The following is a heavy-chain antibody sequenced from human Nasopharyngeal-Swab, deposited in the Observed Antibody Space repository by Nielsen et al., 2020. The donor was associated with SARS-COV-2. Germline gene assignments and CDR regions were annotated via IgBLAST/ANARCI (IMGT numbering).Heavy chain of an antibody. Sequence: ASVKVSCKASGYTFTGYYMHWVRQAPGQGLEWMGWINPNSGGTNYAQKFQGRVTMTRDTSISTAYMELSRLRSDDTAVYYCARVEKTGYPFYYYYGMDVWGQGTTVTVSS. V-gene: IGHV1-2*02. CDR3: ARVEKTGYPFYYYYGMDV. CDR2: INPNSGGT. D-gene: IGHD3-9*01. CDR1: GYTFTGYY. J-gene: IGHJ6*02.